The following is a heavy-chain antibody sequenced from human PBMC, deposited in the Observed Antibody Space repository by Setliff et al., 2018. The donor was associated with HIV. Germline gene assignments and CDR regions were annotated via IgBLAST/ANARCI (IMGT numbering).Heavy chain of an antibody. D-gene: IGHD3-10*01. CDR1: GGPSGSSNYY. CDR3: VRDPPLITYGPDHPFDI. CDR2: IYHGGTT. Sequence: LSLTCTVSGGSISGGPSGSSNYYWGWIRQPPGKGLEWIGSIYHGGTTYYNPSLRSRVTISEDTSKNQFSLTLTSVTAADTAVYYCVRDPPLITYGPDHPFDIWGQGTMVTVSS. V-gene: IGHV4-39*07. J-gene: IGHJ3*02.